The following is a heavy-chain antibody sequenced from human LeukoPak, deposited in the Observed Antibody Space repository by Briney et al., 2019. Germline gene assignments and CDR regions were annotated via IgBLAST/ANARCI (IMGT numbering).Heavy chain of an antibody. CDR2: INPNSGGT. CDR1: GGTFSSYA. J-gene: IGHJ4*02. CDR3: ASNDY. Sequence: ASVKVSCKASGGTFSSYAISWVRQAPGQGLEWMGRINPNSGGTNYAQKFQGRVTMTRDTSISTAYMELSSLRSDDTAVYYCASNDYWGQGTLVTVSS. V-gene: IGHV1-2*06.